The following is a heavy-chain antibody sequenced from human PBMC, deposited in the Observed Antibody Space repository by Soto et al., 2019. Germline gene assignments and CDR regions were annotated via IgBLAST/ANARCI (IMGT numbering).Heavy chain of an antibody. CDR1: GVTFDEYD. V-gene: IGHV3-43D*04. CDR2: ISCNGGTI. Sequence: GGYLRLSCTASGVTFDEYDMHWVREAPGKGLEWVSYISCNGGTIYYAESVKGRFTISRDNTKNSLYLQMNSLRAEDTAVYYCARDSAAAGASVDYWGQGTLVTVSS. CDR3: ARDSAAAGASVDY. D-gene: IGHD6-13*01. J-gene: IGHJ4*02.